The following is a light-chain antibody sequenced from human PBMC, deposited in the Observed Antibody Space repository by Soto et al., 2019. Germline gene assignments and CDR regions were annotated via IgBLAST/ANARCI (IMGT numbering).Light chain of an antibody. V-gene: IGKV1-33*01. CDR2: DAS. CDR1: QDISNY. CDR3: QQYSHLIT. Sequence: DIQMTQWPSSLWASVVERVTVAFQASQDISNYLNWYQQKLGKAPKLLIYDASNLETGDPSRFSGSGCGTDFTFTISSRQPEDIATYYCQQYSHLITVGQGTRLEIK. J-gene: IGKJ5*01.